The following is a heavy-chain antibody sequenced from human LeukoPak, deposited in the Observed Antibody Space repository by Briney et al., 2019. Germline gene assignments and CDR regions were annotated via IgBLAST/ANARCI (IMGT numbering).Heavy chain of an antibody. V-gene: IGHV3-23*01. CDR1: GFTFSTYG. CDR2: ISGSGGSI. CDR3: AKDRGWFGGSLANFDD. Sequence: GGSLRLSCAGSGFTFSTYGMTWVRQAPGKGLEWVSAISGSGGSIYYADSVKGRFTISRDNSKNTLFLQMNSLRAEDTAVYYCAKDRGWFGGSLANFDDWGQGTLVTVSS. J-gene: IGHJ4*02. D-gene: IGHD3-10*01.